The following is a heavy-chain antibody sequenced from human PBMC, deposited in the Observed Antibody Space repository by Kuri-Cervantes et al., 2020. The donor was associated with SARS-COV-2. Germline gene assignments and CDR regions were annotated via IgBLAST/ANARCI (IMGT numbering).Heavy chain of an antibody. J-gene: IGHJ4*02. CDR1: GGSISSSY. V-gene: IGHV4-59*12. Sequence: SETLSLTCTVSGGSISSSYWSWIRQPPGKGLEWIGYIYHSGSTYYNPSLKSRVTISGDKSKNQFSLRLTSVTAADTAVYYCASGSFGSNDFWGQGTLVTVSS. D-gene: IGHD3-10*01. CDR2: IYHSGST. CDR3: ASGSFGSNDF.